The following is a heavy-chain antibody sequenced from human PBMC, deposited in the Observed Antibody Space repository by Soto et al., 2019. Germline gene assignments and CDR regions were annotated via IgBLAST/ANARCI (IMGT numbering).Heavy chain of an antibody. J-gene: IGHJ6*02. CDR3: ARERLRGMDV. CDR2: MNPNSGNR. V-gene: IGHV1-8*01. CDR1: GYTFTSYD. Sequence: QLPLVQSGAEVKKPGASVKVSCKASGYTFTSYDINWVRQANGQGPEWLGWMNPNSGNRGDAPKLQGRVTMTRNTSISTAYTELSSLRSEDTAVYSSARERLRGMDVWGQGTTVTVSS.